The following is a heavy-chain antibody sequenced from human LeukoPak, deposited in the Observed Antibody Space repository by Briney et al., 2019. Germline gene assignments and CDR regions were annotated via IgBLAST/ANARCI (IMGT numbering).Heavy chain of an antibody. D-gene: IGHD5-24*01. CDR1: GFRFSRYW. CDR2: IYVGDSDT. CDR3: ARPRQWLPNDAFDI. Sequence: GESLKISCQGSGFRFSRYWIAWVRQMPGKGLECMGIIYVGDSDTRYSPAFQGQVTISADKSTSAAYLQWSSLKASDTAMYYCARPRQWLPNDAFDIWGQGTMVTVSS. V-gene: IGHV5-51*01. J-gene: IGHJ3*02.